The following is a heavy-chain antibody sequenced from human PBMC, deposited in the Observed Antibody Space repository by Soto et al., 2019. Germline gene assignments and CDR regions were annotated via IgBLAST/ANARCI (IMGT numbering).Heavy chain of an antibody. CDR2: IHNDGSTT. CDR1: GFTFSSYW. Sequence: EVHLVESGGGLVQPGGSVRLSCAASGFTFSSYWMHWVRQAPGKGLMWVSRIHNDGSTTRYADSVKGRFTISRDNAKNPLYLQMSSLRVEDTAVYYCARDNWNSYWGQGTLVTVSS. J-gene: IGHJ4*01. CDR3: ARDNWNSY. D-gene: IGHD1-7*01. V-gene: IGHV3-74*01.